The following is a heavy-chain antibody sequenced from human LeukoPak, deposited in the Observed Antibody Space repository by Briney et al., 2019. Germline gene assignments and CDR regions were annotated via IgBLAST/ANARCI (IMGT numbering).Heavy chain of an antibody. V-gene: IGHV4-34*01. CDR1: GGSFSGYY. Sequence: PSETLSLTCAVSGGSFSGYYWSWLRQPPGKGLEWIGEISHSGSTNYNPSLKSRVTISVDTSKNQFSLKLSSVTAADTAVYYCARRRRIVGATPGAFDIWGQGTMVTVSS. CDR2: ISHSGST. D-gene: IGHD1-26*01. J-gene: IGHJ3*02. CDR3: ARRRRIVGATPGAFDI.